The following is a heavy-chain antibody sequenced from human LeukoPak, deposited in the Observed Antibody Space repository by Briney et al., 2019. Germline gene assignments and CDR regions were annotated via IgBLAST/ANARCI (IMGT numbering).Heavy chain of an antibody. CDR1: GYXFGNYW. CDR2: IYPGDSDT. J-gene: IGHJ4*02. D-gene: IGHD5-24*01. Sequence: GESLKISCNGSGYXFGNYWISWVRQMPGKGLESMGIIYPGDSDTRYSPSFQGQVTFSADKSINTAYLQWSSLKASDTAMYYCARLSDGYNDFWGQGTLVTVSS. V-gene: IGHV5-51*01. CDR3: ARLSDGYNDF.